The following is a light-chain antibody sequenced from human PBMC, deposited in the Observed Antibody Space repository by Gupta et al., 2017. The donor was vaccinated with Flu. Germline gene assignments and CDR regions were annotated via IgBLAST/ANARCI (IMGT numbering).Light chain of an antibody. CDR3: QQSYSTPRT. V-gene: IGKV1-39*01. Sequence: DFQMTQSQSSLSASVADRVTITCRASQSISSYLNWYQQKPGKAPKLLIYAASSLQSGVSSRFSGSGSGTDVTLTISSLQPEDFATYYCQQSYSTPRTFGQGTKVEIK. CDR2: AAS. CDR1: QSISSY. J-gene: IGKJ1*01.